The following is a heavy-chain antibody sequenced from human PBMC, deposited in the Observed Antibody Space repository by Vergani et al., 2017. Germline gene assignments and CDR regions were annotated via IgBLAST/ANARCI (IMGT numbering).Heavy chain of an antibody. CDR3: ASPRTAENLPKPLYYFYGLDV. Sequence: QVQLVQSGAEVKKPGSSVKVSCKASGGTFNIYSVSWLRQAPGQGPEWMGGITPFFPTGHYAQKFQGRVTITADESATTVYMELSSLRSEDTAVYYCASPRTAENLPKPLYYFYGLDVWVQGTTVTVSS. J-gene: IGHJ6*02. V-gene: IGHV1-69*12. CDR2: ITPFFPTG. CDR1: GGTFNIYS. D-gene: IGHD7-27*01.